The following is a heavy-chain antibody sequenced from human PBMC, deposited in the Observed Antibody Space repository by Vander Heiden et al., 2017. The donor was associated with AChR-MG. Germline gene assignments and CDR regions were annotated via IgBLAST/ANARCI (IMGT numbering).Heavy chain of an antibody. CDR2: SYHSGTSGTT. Sequence: QVQLQESGPGLVKPSETLSPTCPVSAGSIWGYYWSWIRQPPGKGLEWIAYSYHSGTSGTTNYNPSLKSRLTISLPTSTNRISLNLTSVTAADTAVYFCARGSGEAFDYWGQGTLVTVSS. CDR1: AGSIWGYY. D-gene: IGHD3-10*01. CDR3: ARGSGEAFDY. V-gene: IGHV4-59*01. J-gene: IGHJ4*02.